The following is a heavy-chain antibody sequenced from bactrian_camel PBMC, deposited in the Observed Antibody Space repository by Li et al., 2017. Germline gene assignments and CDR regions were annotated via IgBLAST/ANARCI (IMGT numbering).Heavy chain of an antibody. CDR3: TGPLPGTDS. Sequence: QVQLVESGGGLVQPGGSLRLACRGSGFTFRDYGMSWVRQVPGKGLEWVSGIYGSGSGSWYTDSVQGRSTISRDNSKAIVWLQMNSLKPEDTALYYCTGPLPGTDSWGQGTQVTVS. J-gene: IGHJ4*01. D-gene: IGHD5*01. CDR1: GFTFRDYG. CDR2: IYGSGSGS. V-gene: IGHV3S7*01.